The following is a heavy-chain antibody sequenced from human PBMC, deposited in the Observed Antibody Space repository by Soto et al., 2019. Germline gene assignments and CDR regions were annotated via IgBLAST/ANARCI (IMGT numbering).Heavy chain of an antibody. CDR1: GFTFSSYA. Sequence: EVQLLESGGGLVQPGGSLRLSCAASGFTFSSYAMSWVRQAPGKGLEWVSAISGSGGSTYYADSVKGRFTISRDNSKNTLYLQMYSLRAEDTVVYYCAEDVYIAARQTLDYWGQGTLVTVSS. CDR3: AEDVYIAARQTLDY. D-gene: IGHD6-6*01. CDR2: ISGSGGST. J-gene: IGHJ4*02. V-gene: IGHV3-23*01.